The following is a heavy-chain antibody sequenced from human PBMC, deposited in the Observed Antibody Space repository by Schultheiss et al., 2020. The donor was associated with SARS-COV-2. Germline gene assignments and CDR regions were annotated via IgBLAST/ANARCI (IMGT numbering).Heavy chain of an antibody. CDR3: TSIQNRWEYWYFDL. CDR2: ISGSGGST. J-gene: IGHJ2*01. D-gene: IGHD2/OR15-2a*01. CDR1: GFTFSSYA. Sequence: GGSLRLSCAASGFTFSSYAMSWVRQAPGKGLEWVSAISGSGGSTYYADSVKGRFTISRDNSKNTLYLQMNSLRAGDTAVYYCTSIQNRWEYWYFDLWGRGTLVTVSS. V-gene: IGHV3-23*01.